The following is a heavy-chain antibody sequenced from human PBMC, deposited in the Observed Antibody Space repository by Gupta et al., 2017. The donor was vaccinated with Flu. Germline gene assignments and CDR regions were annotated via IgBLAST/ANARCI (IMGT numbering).Heavy chain of an antibody. CDR1: GGSVSSGSYY. Sequence: QVQLQESGPGLVKPSETLSLTCTVSGGSVSSGSYYWSWIRQPPGKGLEWIGYIYYSGSTNYNPSLKSRVTISVDTSKNQFSLKLSSVTAADTAVYYCARSMDYAWFDPWGQGTLVTVSS. CDR3: ARSMDYAWFDP. V-gene: IGHV4-61*01. CDR2: IYYSGST. D-gene: IGHD4-17*01. J-gene: IGHJ5*02.